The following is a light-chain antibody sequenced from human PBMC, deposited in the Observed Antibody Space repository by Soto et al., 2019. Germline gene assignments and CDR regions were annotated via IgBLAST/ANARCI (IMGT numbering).Light chain of an antibody. CDR3: QQSHGWPRT. CDR1: QSIINN. CDR2: GAS. V-gene: IGKV3-15*01. Sequence: EIVMTQSPATLSVSPGERATLSCRASQSIINNLAWYQQKPGQAPRLLIYGASTRATGIPARFSGSGSETEFTLTISSLQSEDFAVYYCQQSHGWPRTFGQGTKVEIK. J-gene: IGKJ1*01.